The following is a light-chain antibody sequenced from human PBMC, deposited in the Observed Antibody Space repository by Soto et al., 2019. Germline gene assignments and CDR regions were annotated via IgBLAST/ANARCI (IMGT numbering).Light chain of an antibody. CDR1: QSLRSGD. CDR3: QQYVAAPLT. V-gene: IGKV3-20*01. CDR2: GAS. Sequence: PGERATLSCRASQSLRSGDLACYQQIPGQAPGLLIYGASSRATGIPDRFSGSGSGTDFTLTITKLEPEDFAVYFCQQYVAAPLTFGGGTKVEIK. J-gene: IGKJ4*01.